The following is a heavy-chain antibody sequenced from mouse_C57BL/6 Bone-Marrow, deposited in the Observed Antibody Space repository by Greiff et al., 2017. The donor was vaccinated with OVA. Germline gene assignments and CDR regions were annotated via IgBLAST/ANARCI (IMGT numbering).Heavy chain of an antibody. Sequence: QVQLQQSGAELVRPGASVTLSCKASGYTFTDYEMHWVKQTPVHGLEWIGAIDPETGGTAYNQKFKGKAILTADKSSSTAYMELRSLTSEDSAVSFCTREGYCGNRDDWGQGTTLTVSS. D-gene: IGHD2-14*01. CDR1: GYTFTDYE. V-gene: IGHV1-15*01. CDR3: TREGYCGNRDD. J-gene: IGHJ2*01. CDR2: IDPETGGT.